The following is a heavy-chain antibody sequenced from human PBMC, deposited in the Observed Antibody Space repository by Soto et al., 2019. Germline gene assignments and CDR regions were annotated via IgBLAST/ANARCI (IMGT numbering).Heavy chain of an antibody. D-gene: IGHD3-10*01. V-gene: IGHV4-30-4*01. Sequence: KTSETLSLTCTVSGGSINSGDYYWSWIRQPPGKGLEWIGYIYYSGSTYYNPSLKSRVTTSVDTSKNQFSLNLKSVTAADTAVYFCGRGYYGSGSYTYGMDVWGQGTTVTVSS. CDR2: IYYSGST. CDR1: GGSINSGDYY. J-gene: IGHJ6*02. CDR3: GRGYYGSGSYTYGMDV.